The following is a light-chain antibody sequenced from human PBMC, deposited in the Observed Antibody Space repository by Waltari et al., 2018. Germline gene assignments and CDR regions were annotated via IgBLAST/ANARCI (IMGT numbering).Light chain of an antibody. J-gene: IGLJ7*01. CDR1: SSNVAKNY. V-gene: IGLV1-51*02. CDR3: GTWDSSLSGVV. CDR2: EDN. Sequence: QSVLTQPPSVSAAPGQRVTISCSGGSSNVAKNYVSWYRQLPGTAPQPPMFEDNGQPSGIPGRFSGSKSGTSATLDITGLQAGDEADYYCGTWDSSLSGVVFGGGTHLTVL.